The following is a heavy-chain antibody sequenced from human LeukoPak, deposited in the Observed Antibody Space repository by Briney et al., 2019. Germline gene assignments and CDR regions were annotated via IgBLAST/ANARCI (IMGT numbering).Heavy chain of an antibody. CDR3: ATASLWNYLYPDY. CDR1: GGTFSNYA. CDR2: IIPIFGTA. D-gene: IGHD1-7*01. V-gene: IGHV1-69*13. J-gene: IGHJ4*02. Sequence: ASVKVSCKASGGTFSNYAISWVRQAPGQGLEWMGGIIPIFGTANYAQKFQGRVTITADESTSTAYMELSSLRSEDTAVYYCATASLWNYLYPDYWGQGTLVTVSS.